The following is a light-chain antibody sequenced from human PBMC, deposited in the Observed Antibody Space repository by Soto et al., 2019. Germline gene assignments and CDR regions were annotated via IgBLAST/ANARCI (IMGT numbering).Light chain of an antibody. J-gene: IGKJ1*01. CDR2: DAS. CDR1: QSISSW. V-gene: IGKV1-5*01. CDR3: QQYNRYSRT. Sequence: ITMTQSPSTLSASVGDRVTITCRASQSISSWLAWYQQKPGKAPKLIIYDASSLESGVPSRFSGSGSGTEFTLTISSLQPEGFATYYCQQYNRYSRTYGQGTKVDIK.